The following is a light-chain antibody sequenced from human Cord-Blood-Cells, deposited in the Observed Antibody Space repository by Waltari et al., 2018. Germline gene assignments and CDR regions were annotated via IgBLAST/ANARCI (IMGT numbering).Light chain of an antibody. J-gene: IGLJ2*01. CDR2: EGS. CDR3: CSYAGSNVV. Sequence: QSALTQPASVSGSPGQSITISCTGTNSDVGSYNLVSWYQQHPVKAHKLMIYEGSKRPSGVSNRFSGSKSGNTASLTISGLQAEDEADYYCCSYAGSNVVFGGGTKLTVL. V-gene: IGLV2-23*01. CDR1: NSDVGSYNL.